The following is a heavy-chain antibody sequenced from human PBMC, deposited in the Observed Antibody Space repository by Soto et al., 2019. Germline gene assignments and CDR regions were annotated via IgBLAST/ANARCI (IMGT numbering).Heavy chain of an antibody. D-gene: IGHD5-12*01. Sequence: SETLSLTCAVYGGSFSGYYWSWIRQPPGKGLEWIGEINHSGSTNYNPSLKSRVTISVDTSKNQFSLKLSSVTAADTAVYYCARRVVATILSFDYWGKGTLVTVSS. CDR2: INHSGST. V-gene: IGHV4-34*01. CDR1: GGSFSGYY. J-gene: IGHJ4*02. CDR3: ARRVVATILSFDY.